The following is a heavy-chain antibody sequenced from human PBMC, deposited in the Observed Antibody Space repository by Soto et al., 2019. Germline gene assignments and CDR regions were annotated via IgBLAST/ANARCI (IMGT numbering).Heavy chain of an antibody. Sequence: QVQLQQWGAGLLKPSETLSLTCAVYGGSFSGYYWSWIRQPPGKGLEWIGEINHSGSTNYNPSLKSRVTISVDTSKNQFSLKLSSVTAADTAVYYCARGRRREQWLVPPYYFDYWGQGTLVTVSS. CDR3: ARGRRREQWLVPPYYFDY. CDR1: GGSFSGYY. J-gene: IGHJ4*02. V-gene: IGHV4-34*01. CDR2: INHSGST. D-gene: IGHD6-19*01.